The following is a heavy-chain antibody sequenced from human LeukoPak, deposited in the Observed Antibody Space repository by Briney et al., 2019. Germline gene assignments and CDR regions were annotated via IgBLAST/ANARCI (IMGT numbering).Heavy chain of an antibody. CDR2: IIPIFGTA. V-gene: IGHV1-69*13. CDR1: GGTFSSYA. D-gene: IGHD5-18*01. CDR3: ARVQGYSYGRPAD. Sequence: SVKVSCKASGGTFSSYAISWVRQAPGQGLEWMGGIIPIFGTANYAQKFQGRVTITADESTSTAFMELSSLRSEDTAVYYCARVQGYSYGRPADWGQGTLVTVSS. J-gene: IGHJ4*02.